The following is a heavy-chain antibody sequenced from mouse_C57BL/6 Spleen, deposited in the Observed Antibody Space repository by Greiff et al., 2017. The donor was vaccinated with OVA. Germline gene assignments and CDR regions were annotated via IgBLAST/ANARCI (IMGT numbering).Heavy chain of an antibody. J-gene: IGHJ2*01. V-gene: IGHV7-3*01. Sequence: EVKVEESGGGLVQPGGSLSLSCAASGFTFTDYYMSWVRQPPGKALEWLGFIRNKANGYTTEYSASVKGRFTISRDNSQSILYLQMNALRAEDSATYYCARWAVTPPFDYWGQGTTLTVSS. CDR2: IRNKANGYTT. D-gene: IGHD2-2*01. CDR3: ARWAVTPPFDY. CDR1: GFTFTDYY.